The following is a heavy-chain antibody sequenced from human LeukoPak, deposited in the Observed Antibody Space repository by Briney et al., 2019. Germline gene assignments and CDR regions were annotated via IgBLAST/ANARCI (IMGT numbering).Heavy chain of an antibody. V-gene: IGHV4-34*01. CDR2: INHSGST. CDR1: GGSFSGYY. J-gene: IGHJ4*02. Sequence: SGTLSLTCAVYGGSFSGYYWSWIREPPGKGLEWIGEINHSGSTNYNPSLKSRVTISVDTSKNQFSLKLSSVTAADTAVYYCARGPEGRWRPVGSYFDYWGQGTLVTVSS. D-gene: IGHD5-24*01. CDR3: ARGPEGRWRPVGSYFDY.